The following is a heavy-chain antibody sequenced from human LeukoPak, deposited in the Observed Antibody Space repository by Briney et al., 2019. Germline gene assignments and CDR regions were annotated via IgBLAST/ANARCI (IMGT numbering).Heavy chain of an antibody. CDR2: ISSSSSTI. D-gene: IGHD6-13*01. CDR3: ARVEAAADYYYYYYMDV. J-gene: IGHJ6*03. Sequence: GGSLRLSCAASGFTFSSYSMNWVRQAPGKGLEWVSYISSSSSTIYYADSVKGRFTISRDNAKNSLYLQMNSLRAENTAVYYCARVEAAADYYYYYYMDVWGKGTTVTVSS. V-gene: IGHV3-48*04. CDR1: GFTFSSYS.